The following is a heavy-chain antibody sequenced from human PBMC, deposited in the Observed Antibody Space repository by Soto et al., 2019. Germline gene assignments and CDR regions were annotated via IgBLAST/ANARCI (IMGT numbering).Heavy chain of an antibody. CDR2: IIPVTDTP. V-gene: IGHV1-69*06. Sequence: QVQLVQSGPEVKKPGSSVKVSCKVSGGTFISHAINWLRQAPGQGLEWMGVIIPVTDTPNTAEKFQGRHTITADKSTTTVNMEFSRLTFDDTAVYFCARGNKGPGHYGPGSQGWYGPWGQGTLVTVSS. CDR3: ARGNKGPGHYGPGSQGWYGP. D-gene: IGHD3-10*01. J-gene: IGHJ5*02. CDR1: GGTFISHA.